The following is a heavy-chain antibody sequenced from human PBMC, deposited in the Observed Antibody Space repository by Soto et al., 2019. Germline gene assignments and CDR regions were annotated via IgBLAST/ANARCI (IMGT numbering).Heavy chain of an antibody. D-gene: IGHD3-22*01. CDR2: IIPIFGTA. V-gene: IGHV1-69*13. CDR1: GGTFSSYA. J-gene: IGHJ5*02. Sequence: SVKVSCKASGGTFSSYAITWVRQAPGQGLEWMGGIIPIFGTANYAQKFRARVTITADESTSTAYMELSSLRSEDTAVYYCARDRGPSSGYYPYWFDPWGQGTLVTVSS. CDR3: ARDRGPSSGYYPYWFDP.